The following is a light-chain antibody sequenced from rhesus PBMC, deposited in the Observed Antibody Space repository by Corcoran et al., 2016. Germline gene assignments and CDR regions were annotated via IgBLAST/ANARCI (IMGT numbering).Light chain of an antibody. CDR3: MQALEVPWT. V-gene: IGKV2-104*02. CDR1: QSLLVSEDGNTY. J-gene: IGKJ1*01. CDR2: EVS. Sequence: DIVMTQTPLSLPVTPGEPASISCRSSQSLLVSEDGNTYLDWYLQKPGQSQQLLIYEVSNRASGVPERVSGRGSDNDFKLKISRVGAEDVGVYYCMQALEVPWTFGQGTKVEIK.